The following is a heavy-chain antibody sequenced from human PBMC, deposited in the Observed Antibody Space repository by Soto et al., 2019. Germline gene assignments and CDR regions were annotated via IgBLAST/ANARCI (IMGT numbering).Heavy chain of an antibody. J-gene: IGHJ6*02. V-gene: IGHV1-3*01. Sequence: GASVKVSCKASGGTLGNSGISGVRQAPGQGLEWMGWINGGTGKTKHSHRFQDRVSITRDTSPCTAYMELGSLRSEDTAVYYCARGKGMEENYYYYGLDIWGQGTTVTVSS. D-gene: IGHD1-1*01. CDR2: INGGTGKT. CDR3: ARGKGMEENYYYYGLDI. CDR1: GGTLGNSG.